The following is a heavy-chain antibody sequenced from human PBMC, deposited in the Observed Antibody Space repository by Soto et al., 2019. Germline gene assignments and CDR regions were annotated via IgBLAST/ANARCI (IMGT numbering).Heavy chain of an antibody. Sequence: PGESLKISCKGSGYGFTSYWISWVRQMPGKGLEWMGRIDPSDSYTNYSPSFQGHVTISADKSISTAYLQWSSLKASDTAMYYCARHHSNYDGMDVWGQGTTVTVSS. D-gene: IGHD4-4*01. J-gene: IGHJ6*02. CDR1: GYGFTSYW. V-gene: IGHV5-10-1*01. CDR2: IDPSDSYT. CDR3: ARHHSNYDGMDV.